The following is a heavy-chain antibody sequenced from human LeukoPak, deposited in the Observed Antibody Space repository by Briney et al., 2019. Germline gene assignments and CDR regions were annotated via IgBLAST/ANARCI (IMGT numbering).Heavy chain of an antibody. CDR1: GGTFSSYA. V-gene: IGHV1-69*04. Sequence: SVKVSCKASGGTFSSYAISWVRQAPGQGLEWMGRIIPILGIANYAQKFQGRVTITADKSTSTAYMELSSLRSEDTAVYYCARDYYGSWFDPWGQGTMVTVSS. CDR2: IIPILGIA. J-gene: IGHJ5*02. CDR3: ARDYYGSWFDP. D-gene: IGHD3-10*01.